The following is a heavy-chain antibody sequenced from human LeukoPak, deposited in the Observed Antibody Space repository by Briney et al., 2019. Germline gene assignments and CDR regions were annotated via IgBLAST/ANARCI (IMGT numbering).Heavy chain of an antibody. CDR2: VNPNSGNQ. J-gene: IGHJ3*02. V-gene: IGHV1-8*02. Sequence: ASVKVSCKASGYSFTNYDINWVRQATGQGLEWMGWVNPNSGNQGYAQKFQGRLTMYRNTSITTAYMELSSLRSEDTAVYYCARRYLLYRDAFDIWGQGTMVTVSS. CDR1: GYSFTNYD. CDR3: ARRYLLYRDAFDI. D-gene: IGHD2/OR15-2a*01.